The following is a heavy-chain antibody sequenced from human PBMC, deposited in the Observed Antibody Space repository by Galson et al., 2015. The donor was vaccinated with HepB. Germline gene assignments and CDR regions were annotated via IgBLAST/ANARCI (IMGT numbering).Heavy chain of an antibody. Sequence: QSGAEVKKPGESLKISCKGSGYSFTSYWIGWVRQMPGKGLEWMGIIYPGDSDTRYSPSFQGQVTISADKSISTAYLQWSSLKASDTAMYYCARKGACSGGSCYQGNWFDPWGQGTLVTVSS. CDR2: IYPGDSDT. J-gene: IGHJ5*02. D-gene: IGHD2-15*01. V-gene: IGHV5-51*01. CDR1: GYSFTSYW. CDR3: ARKGACSGGSCYQGNWFDP.